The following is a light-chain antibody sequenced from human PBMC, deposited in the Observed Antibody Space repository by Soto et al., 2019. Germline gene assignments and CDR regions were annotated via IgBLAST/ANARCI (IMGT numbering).Light chain of an antibody. V-gene: IGKV3-20*01. CDR2: GAS. CDR3: QQYGSSSGT. J-gene: IGKJ2*01. CDR1: QSVSSSY. Sequence: EIVLTQSPGTLSLSPGERATLSCRASQSVSSSYVAWYQQKPGQALRLLIYGASNRATGIPDRFSGSGSGTDFTLTISRLEPEDFAVHYCQQYGSSSGTFGQGTKLEIK.